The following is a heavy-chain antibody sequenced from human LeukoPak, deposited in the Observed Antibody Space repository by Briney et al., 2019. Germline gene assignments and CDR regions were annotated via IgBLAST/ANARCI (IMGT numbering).Heavy chain of an antibody. V-gene: IGHV3-23*01. CDR1: GFSFRNYA. CDR2: ISGSGGST. D-gene: IGHD4-23*01. J-gene: IGHJ3*02. CDR3: AKDSEATITPLSAFDI. Sequence: GGSLRLSCAASGFSFRNYAISWVRQAPGKGLEWASSISGSGGSTYSADSVKGRFTISRENSNNTLYLQMNSLRADDTAMYYCAKDSEATITPLSAFDIWGQGTMVTVSS.